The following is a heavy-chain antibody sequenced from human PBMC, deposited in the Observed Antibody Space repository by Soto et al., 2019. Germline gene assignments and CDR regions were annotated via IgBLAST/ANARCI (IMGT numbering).Heavy chain of an antibody. D-gene: IGHD6-19*01. J-gene: IGHJ6*02. CDR2: IDPSDSYT. CDR3: ARSRYSSGWSYYYYYGMDV. V-gene: IGHV5-10-1*01. Sequence: GESLKISCKGSGYSFTSYWISWVRQMPGKGLEWMWRIDPSDSYTNYSPSFQGHVTISADKSISTAYLQWSSLKASDTAMYYCARSRYSSGWSYYYYYGMDVWGQGTTVTVSS. CDR1: GYSFTSYW.